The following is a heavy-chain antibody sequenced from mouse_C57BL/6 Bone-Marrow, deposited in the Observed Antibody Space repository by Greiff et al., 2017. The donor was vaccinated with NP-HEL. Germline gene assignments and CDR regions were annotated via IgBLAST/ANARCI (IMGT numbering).Heavy chain of an antibody. CDR2: IDPSDSYT. CDR3: ARDRYYYGSSNYFDG. Sequence: QVQLQQPGAELVRPGTSVKLSCKASGYTFTSYWMHWVKQRPGQGLEWIGVIDPSDSYTNYNQKFKGKATLTVDTSSSTAYMQLSSLTSEDSAVYYCARDRYYYGSSNYFDGWGTGTTVTVSS. CDR1: GYTFTSYW. J-gene: IGHJ1*03. D-gene: IGHD1-1*01. V-gene: IGHV1-59*01.